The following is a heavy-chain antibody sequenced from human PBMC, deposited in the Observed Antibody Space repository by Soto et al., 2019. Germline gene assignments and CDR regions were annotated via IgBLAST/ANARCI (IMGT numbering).Heavy chain of an antibody. D-gene: IGHD2-15*01. CDR3: ARASTGFAPGVVVVAATQALGY. CDR1: GGTFSSYA. Sequence: ASVKVSCNASGGTFSSYAISWVRQAPGQGLEWMGGIIPIFGTANYAQKFQGRVTITADESTSTAYMELSSLRSEDTAVYYCARASTGFAPGVVVVAATQALGYWGQGTLVTVSS. CDR2: IIPIFGTA. J-gene: IGHJ4*02. V-gene: IGHV1-69*13.